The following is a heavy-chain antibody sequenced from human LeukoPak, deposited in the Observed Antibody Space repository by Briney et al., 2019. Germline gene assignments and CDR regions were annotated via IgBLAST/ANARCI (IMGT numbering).Heavy chain of an antibody. CDR1: GYTFTGYY. V-gene: IGHV1-2*02. J-gene: IGHJ4*02. CDR2: INPNSGGT. D-gene: IGHD3-9*01. CDR3: ARDRYGILSFHFDY. Sequence: ASAKVSCKASGYTFTGYYMHWVRQAPGQGLEWMGWINPNSGGTNYAQKFQGRVTMTRDTSISTAYMELSRLRSDDTAVYYCARDRYGILSFHFDYWGQGTLVTVSS.